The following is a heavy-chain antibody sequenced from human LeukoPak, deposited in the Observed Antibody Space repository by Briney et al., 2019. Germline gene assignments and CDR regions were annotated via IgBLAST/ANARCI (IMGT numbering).Heavy chain of an antibody. J-gene: IGHJ4*02. D-gene: IGHD2-2*01. CDR2: IYSGGST. Sequence: PGGSLRLSCAASGFTVSSNYMSWVRQAPGKGLEWVSVIYSGGSTYYADSVKGRFTISRDNSKNTLYLQMNSLKAEDTAVYYCAKDRRCSSTSCAGSMDYWGQGTLVTVSS. CDR3: AKDRRCSSTSCAGSMDY. V-gene: IGHV3-53*05. CDR1: GFTVSSNY.